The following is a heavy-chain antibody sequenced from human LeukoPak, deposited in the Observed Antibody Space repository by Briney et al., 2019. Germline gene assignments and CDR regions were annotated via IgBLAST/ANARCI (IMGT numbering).Heavy chain of an antibody. CDR3: TRAMIVVGETPPPDAFDI. D-gene: IGHD3-22*01. J-gene: IGHJ3*02. CDR1: GFTFSSYG. Sequence: GGSLRLSCAASGFTFSSYGMTWVRQAPGKGLEWVSAISGSDDNTYYADSVKGRFTISRDNFKNTLFLQMNSLKTEDTAVYYCTRAMIVVGETPPPDAFDIWGQGTMVTVSS. V-gene: IGHV3-23*01. CDR2: ISGSDDNT.